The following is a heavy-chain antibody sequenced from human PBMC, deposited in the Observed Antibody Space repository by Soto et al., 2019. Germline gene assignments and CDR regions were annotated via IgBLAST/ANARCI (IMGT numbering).Heavy chain of an antibody. CDR3: ARLRIAACQGTRKKGHFDI. D-gene: IGHD6-6*01. Sequence: QLQLQESGPGLVKPSETLSLTCTVSGGSISSSSYYWGWIRQPPGKGLEWIGSIYYSGSTYYNPFPKSGFTTSVYASNIRFSLKLRSVTAAETAVSDCARLRIAACQGTRKKGHFDISGQGTMVTVSS. CDR1: GGSISSSSYY. V-gene: IGHV4-39*01. CDR2: IYYSGST. J-gene: IGHJ3*02.